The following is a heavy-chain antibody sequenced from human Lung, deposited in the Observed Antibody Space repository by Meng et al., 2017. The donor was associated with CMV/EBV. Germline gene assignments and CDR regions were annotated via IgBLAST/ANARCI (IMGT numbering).Heavy chain of an antibody. J-gene: IGHJ4*02. CDR3: VRGNWGDY. D-gene: IGHD7-27*01. V-gene: IGHV1-8*01. Sequence: SVXVSCKASGYTFTGYDINWVRQATGQGLEWMGWMNPNTGDTGYAQEFQGRVTMTSNSSISTAYMELSSLISEDTAIYYCVRGNWGDYWGQGPLVTVSS. CDR1: GYTFTGYD. CDR2: MNPNTGDT.